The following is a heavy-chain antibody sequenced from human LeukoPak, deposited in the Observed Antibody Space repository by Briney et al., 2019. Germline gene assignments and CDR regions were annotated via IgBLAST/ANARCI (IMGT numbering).Heavy chain of an antibody. V-gene: IGHV1-2*02. CDR2: INPNSGGT. J-gene: IGHJ5*02. D-gene: IGHD6-13*01. CDR3: ARTQQQPKQSWVWFDP. CDR1: GYTFTSYG. Sequence: ASVKVSCKASGYTFTSYGISWVRQAPGQGLEWMGWINPNSGGTNYAQKFQGRVTMTRDTSISTAYMELSRLRSDDTAVYYCARTQQQPKQSWVWFDPWGQGTLVTVSS.